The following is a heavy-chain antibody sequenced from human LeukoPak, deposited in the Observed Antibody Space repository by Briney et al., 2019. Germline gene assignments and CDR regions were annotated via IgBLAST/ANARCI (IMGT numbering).Heavy chain of an antibody. CDR3: ARDQYDFWSGYTSVDGMDV. V-gene: IGHV3-30*04. D-gene: IGHD3-3*01. J-gene: IGHJ6*02. Sequence: PGGSLRLSCAASGFTFSSYAMHWVRQAPGKGLEWVAVISYDGSNKYYADSVKGRFTISGDNSKNTLYLQMNSLRAEDTAVYYCARDQYDFWSGYTSVDGMDVWGQGTTVTVSS. CDR1: GFTFSSYA. CDR2: ISYDGSNK.